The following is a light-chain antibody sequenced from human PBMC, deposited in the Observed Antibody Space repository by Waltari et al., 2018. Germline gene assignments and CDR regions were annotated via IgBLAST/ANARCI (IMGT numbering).Light chain of an antibody. V-gene: IGKV3-15*01. J-gene: IGKJ1*01. CDR1: QSVRSN. Sequence: EIVMTQSPVTLSVSPGERVTLSCRASQSVRSNLAWYQQKPGQPPRLLIYGASTRASNIPVRFSGSGSGTEFTLTISSLQSEDFAVYYCQQYNNWPPWTFGQGTKVDLK. CDR3: QQYNNWPPWT. CDR2: GAS.